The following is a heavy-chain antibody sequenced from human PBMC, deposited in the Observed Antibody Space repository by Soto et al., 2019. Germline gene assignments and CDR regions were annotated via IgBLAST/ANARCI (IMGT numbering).Heavy chain of an antibody. CDR1: GFTFSSYW. J-gene: IGHJ6*03. CDR3: ARGVIIWLPAYYYMDV. D-gene: IGHD5-18*01. Sequence: PGGSLRLSCAASGFTFSSYWMHWVRQAPGKGLVWVSRINSDGSSTSYADSVKGRFTISRDNAKNTLYLQMNSLRAEDTAVYYCARGVIIWLPAYYYMDVWGKGTTVTVSS. CDR2: INSDGSST. V-gene: IGHV3-74*01.